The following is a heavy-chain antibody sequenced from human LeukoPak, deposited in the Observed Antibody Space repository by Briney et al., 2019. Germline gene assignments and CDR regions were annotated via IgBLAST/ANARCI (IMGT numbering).Heavy chain of an antibody. CDR1: GFTFSSYE. D-gene: IGHD2-2*01. CDR3: ERDEGWGTSQYYYYGMDV. J-gene: IGHJ6*04. V-gene: IGHV3-48*03. CDR2: ISSSGSTI. Sequence: GGSLRLSCAASGFTFSSYEMNWVRQAPGKGLEWVSYISSSGSTIYYADSVKGRFTISRDNAKNSLYLQMNSLRAEDTAVYYCERDEGWGTSQYYYYGMDVWGKGTTVTVSS.